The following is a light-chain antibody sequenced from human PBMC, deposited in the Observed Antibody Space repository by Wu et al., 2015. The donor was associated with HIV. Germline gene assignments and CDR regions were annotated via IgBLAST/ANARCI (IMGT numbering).Light chain of an antibody. CDR1: QSVNNNY. Sequence: EIVLTQSPGTLSLSPGERATLSCRASQSVNNNYLAWYQQKNGQAPRLLIYGVASRATGIPERFSGSGSGTYLTLTINRLEPEDFAVYYCQQYGNSPWTFGQGTKVDIK. J-gene: IGKJ1*01. V-gene: IGKV3-20*01. CDR2: GVA. CDR3: QQYGNSPWT.